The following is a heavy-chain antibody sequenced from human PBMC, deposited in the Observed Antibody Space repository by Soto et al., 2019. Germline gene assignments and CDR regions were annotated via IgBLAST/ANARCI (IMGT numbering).Heavy chain of an antibody. V-gene: IGHV4-59*01. J-gene: IGHJ3*02. CDR1: GGSISSYY. D-gene: IGHD6-19*01. CDR3: ARADTYSSGWYGAFDI. CDR2: IYYSGST. Sequence: SETLSLTCTVSGGSISSYYWSWIRQPPGKGLEWIGYIYYSGSTNYNPSLKSRVTISVDTSKNQFSLRLSSVTAADTAVYYCARADTYSSGWYGAFDIWGQGTMVTVSS.